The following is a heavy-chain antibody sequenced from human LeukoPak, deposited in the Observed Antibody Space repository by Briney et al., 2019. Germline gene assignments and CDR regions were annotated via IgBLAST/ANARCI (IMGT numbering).Heavy chain of an antibody. CDR1: GFTFSSYS. V-gene: IGHV3-48*04. CDR3: ARVARFYYAGTGYYPHLDY. CDR2: ISSSSSTI. Sequence: GGSLRLSCAASGFTFSSYSMNWVRQAPGKGLEWVSYISSSSSTIYYADSVKGRFTISRDNAKNSLYLQMNSLRAEDTAVYYCARVARFYYAGTGYYPHLDYWGQGTLVTVSS. J-gene: IGHJ4*02. D-gene: IGHD3-22*01.